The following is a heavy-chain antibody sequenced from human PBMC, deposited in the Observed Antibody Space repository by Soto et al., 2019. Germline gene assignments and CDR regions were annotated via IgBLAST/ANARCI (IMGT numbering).Heavy chain of an antibody. D-gene: IGHD6-13*01. CDR1: GYTFTSYY. V-gene: IGHV1-46*01. CDR3: ARDQRLRQQLDPYNWFDP. Sequence: ASVKVSCKPSGYTFTSYYIHWVRQAPGQGLEWMGIINPSGGSTSYAQKFQGRVTMTRDTSTSTVYMELSSLRSEDTAVYYCARDQRLRQQLDPYNWFDPWGQGTLVTVSS. CDR2: INPSGGST. J-gene: IGHJ5*02.